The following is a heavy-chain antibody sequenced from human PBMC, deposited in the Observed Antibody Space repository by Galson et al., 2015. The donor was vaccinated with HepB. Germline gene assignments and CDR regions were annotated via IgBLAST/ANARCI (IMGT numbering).Heavy chain of an antibody. Sequence: SLRLSCAASGFTFSSYAMHWVRQAPGKGLEWVAVISYDGSNKYYADSVKGRFTISRDNSKNTLYLQMNSLRAEDTAVYYCARARDWNDGIYYYYYGMDVWGQGTTVTVSS. V-gene: IGHV3-30-3*01. CDR3: ARARDWNDGIYYYYYGMDV. J-gene: IGHJ6*02. D-gene: IGHD1-1*01. CDR2: ISYDGSNK. CDR1: GFTFSSYA.